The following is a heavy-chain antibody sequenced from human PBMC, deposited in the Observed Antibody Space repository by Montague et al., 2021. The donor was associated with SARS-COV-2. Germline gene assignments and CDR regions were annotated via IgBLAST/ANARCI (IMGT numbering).Heavy chain of an antibody. V-gene: IGHV5-51*03. J-gene: IGHJ5*02. CDR2: IYPGDSDT. CDR3: ARVRPHGGSLTLGGCDP. Sequence: QSGAEVKKPGESLTISCNASGYIFTKYWIGWVRQMPGKGLEWMGIIYPGDSDTRYSPSFQGQVTMSVDKSISTAYLQWSRLKVSETAIYFCARVRPHGGSLTLGGCDPWGQGTLVSVAS. D-gene: IGHD3-16*01. CDR1: GYIFTKYW.